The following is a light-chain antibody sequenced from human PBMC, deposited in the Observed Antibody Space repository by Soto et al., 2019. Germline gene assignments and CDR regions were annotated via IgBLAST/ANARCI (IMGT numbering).Light chain of an antibody. J-gene: IGLJ2*01. CDR2: GNS. Sequence: QYVLTRAPSVSGAPGQRVTISCTGSSSNIGAGYDVHWYQQLPGTAPKLLIYGNSNRPSGVPHRFSASRSGTSASLAITGLQAEDEADYSCPSSDSLSRGVFGAGTK. CDR3: PSSDSLSRGV. V-gene: IGLV1-40*01. CDR1: SSNIGAGYD.